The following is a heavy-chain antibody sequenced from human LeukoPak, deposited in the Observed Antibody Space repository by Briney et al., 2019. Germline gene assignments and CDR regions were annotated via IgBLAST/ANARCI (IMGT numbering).Heavy chain of an antibody. CDR3: ASPRYCTNGVCPRRFDY. Sequence: SVKVSCKASGYTFTSYAMNWVRQAPGQGLEWMGGIIPIFGTANYAQKFQGRVTITADESTSTAYMELSSLRSEDTAVYYCASPRYCTNGVCPRRFDYWGQGTLVTVSS. CDR2: IIPIFGTA. V-gene: IGHV1-69*13. CDR1: GYTFTSYA. D-gene: IGHD2-8*01. J-gene: IGHJ4*02.